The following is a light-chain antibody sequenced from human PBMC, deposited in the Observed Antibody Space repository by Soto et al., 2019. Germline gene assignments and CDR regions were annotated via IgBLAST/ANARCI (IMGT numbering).Light chain of an antibody. CDR2: DVS. V-gene: IGLV2-14*01. J-gene: IGLJ1*01. CDR3: SSYTSSSSYV. Sequence: QSALTQPASVSGSPGRSITISCTGTSSDVGGYNYVSWYQQHPGKAPKLMIYDVSNRPSGVSNRFSGSKSGNTASLTISGLQAEDEADYYCSSYTSSSSYVFATGTKLTVL. CDR1: SSDVGGYNY.